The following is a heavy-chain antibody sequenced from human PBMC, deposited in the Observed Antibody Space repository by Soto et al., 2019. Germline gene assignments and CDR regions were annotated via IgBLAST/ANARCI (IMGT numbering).Heavy chain of an antibody. CDR1: GFIFSDHY. Sequence: GGSLRLSCAASGFIFSDHYMDWVRQAPGKGLEWVGRTRNKANSHTTEYAASVKGRFTISRDDSKNSLYLQMNSLKTEDTAVYYCARATTVTDYWGRGTLVTVSS. CDR3: ARATTVTDY. CDR2: TRNKANSHTT. J-gene: IGHJ4*02. D-gene: IGHD4-17*01. V-gene: IGHV3-72*01.